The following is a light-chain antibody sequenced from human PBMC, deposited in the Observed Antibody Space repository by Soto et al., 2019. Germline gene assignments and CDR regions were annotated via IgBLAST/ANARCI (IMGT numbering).Light chain of an antibody. J-gene: IGKJ5*01. CDR3: QHRMNWPLT. V-gene: IGKV3-11*01. CDR1: QSVSNY. Sequence: EIVLSRSPATPCFSPGERATLSCRASQSVSNYLLWYQQKPGQTPRLLIYDASNRATGIPARFSGSGSETDFTLTISSLEPEDFAVYYCQHRMNWPLTFGQGTRLENK. CDR2: DAS.